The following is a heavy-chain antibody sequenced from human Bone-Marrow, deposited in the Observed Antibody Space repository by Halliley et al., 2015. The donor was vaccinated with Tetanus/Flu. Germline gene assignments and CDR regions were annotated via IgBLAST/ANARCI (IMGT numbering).Heavy chain of an antibody. J-gene: IGHJ4*02. CDR1: GFAFNSYA. CDR3: ARDRSGSARWLGAFGS. Sequence: SLRLSCAASGFAFNSYAMSWVRQRPGKGPEWVSGISASGGTIYSADSGRGRFTISRDGSKTLYLEMNSLTAEDTAVYHCARDRSGSARWLGAFGSWGQGTRVTVSS. V-gene: IGHV3-23*01. CDR2: ISASGGTI. D-gene: IGHD1-26*01.